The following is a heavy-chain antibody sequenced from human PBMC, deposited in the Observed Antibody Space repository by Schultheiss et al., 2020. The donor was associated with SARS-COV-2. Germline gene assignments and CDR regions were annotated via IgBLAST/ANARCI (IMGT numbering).Heavy chain of an antibody. CDR2: IYNSGST. D-gene: IGHD2-2*01. V-gene: IGHV4-59*01. CDR1: GGSFSGYY. CDR3: ARDPSDIVVVPAAYNWFDP. J-gene: IGHJ5*02. Sequence: SETLSLTCAVYGGSFSGYYWSWIRQPPGKGLEWIGYIYNSGSTYYNPSLKSRVTISVDTSKNQFSLKLSSVTAADTAVYYCARDPSDIVVVPAAYNWFDPWGQGTLVTVSS.